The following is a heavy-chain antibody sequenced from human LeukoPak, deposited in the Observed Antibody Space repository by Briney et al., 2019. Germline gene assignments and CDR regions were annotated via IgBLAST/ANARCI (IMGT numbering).Heavy chain of an antibody. D-gene: IGHD3-22*01. CDR2: MNPNSGNT. CDR3: ARDLSATYYYDSSGYFRFDY. J-gene: IGHJ4*02. Sequence: ASVKVSCKASGYSFTDYDINWVRQATGQGLEWMGWMNPNSGNTGYAQKLQGRVTMTTDTSTSTAYMELRSLRSDDTAVYYCARDLSATYYYDSSGYFRFDYWGQGTLVTVSS. CDR1: GYSFTDYD. V-gene: IGHV1-8*02.